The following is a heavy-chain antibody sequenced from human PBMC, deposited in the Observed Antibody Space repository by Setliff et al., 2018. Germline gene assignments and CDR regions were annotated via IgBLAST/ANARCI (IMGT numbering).Heavy chain of an antibody. CDR1: GFTFSHYG. CDR3: ARDRDDGSSFAEYFQH. Sequence: GGSLRLSCATSGFTFSHYGMHWVRQAPGKGLEWVAIIWYDGSNKYYADSVKGRFTISRDSSTNTVYLQMNSLRVEDTAVYYCARDRDDGSSFAEYFQHWGQGTLVTVSS. CDR2: IWYDGSNK. V-gene: IGHV3-33*01. D-gene: IGHD6-6*01. J-gene: IGHJ1*01.